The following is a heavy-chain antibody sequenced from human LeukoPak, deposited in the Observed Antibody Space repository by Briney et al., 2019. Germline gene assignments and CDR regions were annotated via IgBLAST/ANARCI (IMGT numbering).Heavy chain of an antibody. J-gene: IGHJ3*02. CDR3: ATCSGGSCYYSFDI. D-gene: IGHD2-15*01. CDR1: GFTVSSNY. CDR2: IYSGGST. V-gene: IGHV3-66*01. Sequence: GGSLRLSCAASGFTVSSNYMSWVRQAPGKGLEWVSVIYSGGSTYYAGSVKGRFTISRDNSKNTLYLQMNSLRAEDTAVYYCATCSGGSCYYSFDIWGQGTMVTVSS.